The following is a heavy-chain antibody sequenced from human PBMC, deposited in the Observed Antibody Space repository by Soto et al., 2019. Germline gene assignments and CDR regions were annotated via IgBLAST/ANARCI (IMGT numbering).Heavy chain of an antibody. J-gene: IGHJ1*01. CDR2: IIPIFGTT. Sequence: SVKVSCKASGGTFSSYAISWVRQAPGQGLEWMGGIIPIFGTTNYAQKFQGRVTITADESTSTAYVDLSSLRSEDTAVYYCARGYYYDSSGYSNFQHWGQGTLVTVSS. V-gene: IGHV1-69*13. CDR1: GGTFSSYA. D-gene: IGHD3-22*01. CDR3: ARGYYYDSSGYSNFQH.